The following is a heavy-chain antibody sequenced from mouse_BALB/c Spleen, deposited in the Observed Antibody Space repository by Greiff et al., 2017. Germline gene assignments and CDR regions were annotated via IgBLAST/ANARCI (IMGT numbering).Heavy chain of an antibody. CDR2: INPGSGGT. CDR3: ARWLLRYYAMDY. V-gene: IGHV1-54*01. CDR1: GYAFTNYL. D-gene: IGHD2-3*01. Sequence: QVQLQQSGAELVRPGTSVKVSCKASGYAFTNYLIEWVKQRPGQGLEWIGVINPGSGGTNYNEKFKGKATLTADKSSSTAYMQLSSLTSDDSAVYFCARWLLRYYAMDYWGQGTSVTVSS. J-gene: IGHJ4*01.